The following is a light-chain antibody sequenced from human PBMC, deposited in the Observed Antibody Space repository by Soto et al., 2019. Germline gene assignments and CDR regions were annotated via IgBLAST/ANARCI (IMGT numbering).Light chain of an antibody. J-gene: IGKJ1*01. V-gene: IGKV3-20*01. CDR3: QLYSGSPWT. Sequence: IVLTQSPGTLSLYPGERATLSCRASQSISHKYLAWYQKEPGQAPRLLVHGVSIRATGIPDRFSGRGSGTDFTLTISRLEPEDFAVYYCQLYSGSPWTFGQGTKVEIK. CDR2: GVS. CDR1: QSISHKY.